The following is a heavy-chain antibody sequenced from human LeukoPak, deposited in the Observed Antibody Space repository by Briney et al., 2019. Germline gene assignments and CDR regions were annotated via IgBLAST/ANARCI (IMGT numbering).Heavy chain of an antibody. CDR1: GHSITRSYW. CDR2: ISHSGAT. D-gene: IGHD4-11*01. CDR3: VRGDDYIFDY. Sequence: SGTMSLTRAVSGHSITRSYWWSWVRQSPGKGLEWIGEISHSGATNHNPSLKSRVTMSIDTSKNQLFLRVNSVTTADAAVYYCVRGDDYIFDYWGQGTLVTVSS. V-gene: IGHV4-4*02. J-gene: IGHJ4*02.